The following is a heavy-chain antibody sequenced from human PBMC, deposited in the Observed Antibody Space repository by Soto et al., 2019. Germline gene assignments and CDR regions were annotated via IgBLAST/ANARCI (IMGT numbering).Heavy chain of an antibody. Sequence: GGSLRLSCAASGFTFSNYRMHWVRQAPGKGPMWVSRIKNDGSGTYYADSVKGRLTISRDNAKNTLYLQMNSLRAEDTAVYYCAKGGRQWLVTSDFNYWGQGALVTVSS. CDR2: IKNDGSGT. CDR1: GFTFSNYR. CDR3: AKGGRQWLVTSDFNY. J-gene: IGHJ4*02. D-gene: IGHD6-19*01. V-gene: IGHV3-74*01.